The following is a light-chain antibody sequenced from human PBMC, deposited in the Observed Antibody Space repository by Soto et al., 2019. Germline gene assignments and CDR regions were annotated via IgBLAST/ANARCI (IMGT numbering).Light chain of an antibody. CDR1: SSDVGAYNY. V-gene: IGLV2-8*01. J-gene: IGLJ2*01. CDR2: EVS. CDR3: NSYAGNHKI. Sequence: QSALTQPPSAAGSPGQSVTISCTGTSSDVGAYNYVSWYQQQPGKAPKLIIYEVSERPSGVPDRFSGSRSGNAASLTVSGLQAEEEADYYCNSYAGNHKIFGGGTQLTVL.